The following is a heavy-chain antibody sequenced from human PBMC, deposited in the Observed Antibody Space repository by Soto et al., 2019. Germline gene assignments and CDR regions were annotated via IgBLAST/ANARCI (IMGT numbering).Heavy chain of an antibody. V-gene: IGHV2-5*02. CDR3: AHRLFYWNYGWFDP. D-gene: IGHD1-7*01. J-gene: IGHJ5*02. CDR1: GFSLSTSGVG. CDR2: IYWDDDK. Sequence: KESGPTLVKPTQTLTLTCTFSGFSLSTSGVGVGWIRQPPGKALEWLAPIYWDDDKRYSPSLKSRLTITKDTSKNQVVLTMTNMDPVDTATYYCAHRLFYWNYGWFDPWGQGTLVTVSS.